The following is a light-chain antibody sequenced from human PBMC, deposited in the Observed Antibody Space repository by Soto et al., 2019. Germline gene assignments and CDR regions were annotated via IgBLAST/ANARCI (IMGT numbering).Light chain of an antibody. CDR1: QNLNSNF. V-gene: IGKV3D-20*02. CDR2: GVS. J-gene: IGKJ4*01. CDR3: QQRSNWPPLT. Sequence: EIVMTQSPATLSVSPGERATLSCRASQNLNSNFLAWYQQKPGQAPRLLIYGVSNRATGIPDRFSGSGSGTDFTLTISSLEPEDFAVYYCQQRSNWPPLTFGGGTKVDIK.